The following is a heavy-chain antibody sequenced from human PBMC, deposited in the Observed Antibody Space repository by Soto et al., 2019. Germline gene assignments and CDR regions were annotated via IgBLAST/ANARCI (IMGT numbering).Heavy chain of an antibody. V-gene: IGHV3-23*01. D-gene: IGHD4-17*01. CDR3: AKALGRHYGDSGHDY. CDR1: GFTFSSYA. CDR2: SSGSRGST. Sequence: GGSLRLSCAASGFTFSSYAMSWVRLAPGKGLEWVSASSGSRGSTYYADSVKGRFTISRDNSKNTLYLQMTSLRAEDTAVYYCAKALGRHYGDSGHDYWGQGTLVTVSS. J-gene: IGHJ4*02.